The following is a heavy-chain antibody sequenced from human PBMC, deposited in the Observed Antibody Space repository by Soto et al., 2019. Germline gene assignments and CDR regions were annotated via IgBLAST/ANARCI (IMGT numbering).Heavy chain of an antibody. V-gene: IGHV4-59*01. D-gene: IGHD6-13*01. J-gene: IGHJ5*02. Sequence: SETLSLTCTVSGGSISSYYWSWIRQPPGKGLEWIGYIYYSGSTNYNPSLKSRVTISVDTSKNQFSLKLSSVTAADTAVYYCARVGSSWKWFDPWGQGTLVTVSS. CDR3: ARVGSSWKWFDP. CDR1: GGSISSYY. CDR2: IYYSGST.